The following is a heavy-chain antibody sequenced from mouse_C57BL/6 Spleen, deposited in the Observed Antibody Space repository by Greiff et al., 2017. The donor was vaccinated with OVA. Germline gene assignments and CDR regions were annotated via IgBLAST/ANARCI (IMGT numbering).Heavy chain of an antibody. CDR1: GFTFSDYG. J-gene: IGHJ2*01. CDR3: ARPSGGYFDD. CDR2: ISSGSSTI. D-gene: IGHD3-1*01. Sequence: EVKLQESGGGLVKPGGSLKLSCAASGFTFSDYGMHWVRQAPEKGLEWVAYISSGSSTIYYADTVKGRFTISRDNAKNTLFLQMTSLRSEDTAMYYCARPSGGYFDDGGQGTTLTVSS. V-gene: IGHV5-17*01.